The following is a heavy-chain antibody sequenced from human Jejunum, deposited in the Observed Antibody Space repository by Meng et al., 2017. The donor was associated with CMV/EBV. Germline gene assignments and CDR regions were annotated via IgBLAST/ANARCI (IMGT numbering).Heavy chain of an antibody. CDR2: VSPDGLST. CDR1: GVTFDTYW. Sequence: SGVTFDTYWVHWVRRVPGKGLVWVARVSPDGLSTNYADSVRGQFTISRGNTNNILHLQMNSLGVDDTALYYCVGDGDGRASGNLDSWGQGTLVTVSS. V-gene: IGHV3-74*01. D-gene: IGHD5-24*01. CDR3: VGDGDGRASGNLDS. J-gene: IGHJ4*02.